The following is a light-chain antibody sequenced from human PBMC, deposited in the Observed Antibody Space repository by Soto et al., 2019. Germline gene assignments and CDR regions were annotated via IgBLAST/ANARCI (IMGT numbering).Light chain of an antibody. CDR3: LQYRTSPLT. CDR1: QSVGSY. V-gene: IGKV3-20*01. Sequence: EIGLTQSPGTLSLSPGEGATLSCRATQSVGSYLAWYQQKPGQAPRLRISDTSNRATGIPGRFSGSGSRSGTDFTLTISRLEPEDFAVYYCLQYRTSPLTFGGGTKVEI. CDR2: DTS. J-gene: IGKJ4*01.